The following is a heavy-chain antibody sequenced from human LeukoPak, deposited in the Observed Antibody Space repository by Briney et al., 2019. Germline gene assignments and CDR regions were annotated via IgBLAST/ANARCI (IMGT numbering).Heavy chain of an antibody. Sequence: GGSLRLSCAASGFNFSSYAMYWVRQAPGKGMEWVAFIRYDGSNTYYADSVKGRFTISRDTSKNTLYLQMNSLRAEDTALYYCAKDVRAYSSGCYPAGYSDYWGQGTLVTVSS. CDR3: AKDVRAYSSGCYPAGYSDY. CDR2: IRYDGSNT. D-gene: IGHD5-18*01. J-gene: IGHJ4*02. CDR1: GFNFSSYA. V-gene: IGHV3-30*02.